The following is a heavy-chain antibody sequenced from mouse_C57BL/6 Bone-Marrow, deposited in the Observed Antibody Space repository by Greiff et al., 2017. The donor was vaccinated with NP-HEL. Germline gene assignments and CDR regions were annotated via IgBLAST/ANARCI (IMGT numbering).Heavy chain of an antibody. CDR3: AKDGNYLDY. CDR2: IYPGDGDT. CDR1: GYAFSSYW. Sequence: QVQLQQSGAELVKPGASVKISCKASGYAFSSYWMNWVQQRPGKGLEWIGQIYPGDGDTNYNGKFKGTATLTADKSTSTAYMQLSSLTSEESAVYLCAKDGNYLDYWGQGTTLTGSS. J-gene: IGHJ2*01. V-gene: IGHV1-80*01.